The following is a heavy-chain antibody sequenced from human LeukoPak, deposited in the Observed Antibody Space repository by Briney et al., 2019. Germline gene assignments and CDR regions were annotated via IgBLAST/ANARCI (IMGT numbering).Heavy chain of an antibody. CDR1: GYTFTIYG. V-gene: IGHV1-18*01. CDR3: ARDSNSWATSGYFDY. D-gene: IGHD5-12*01. Sequence: ASVNVSCKASGYTFTIYGISCVRQAPGQGLEWMGWISAYNGNTNYAQKLQGRVTMTTDTSTNTAYMELRSLRSDDTAVYYCARDSNSWATSGYFDYWGQGTLVTVSS. J-gene: IGHJ4*02. CDR2: ISAYNGNT.